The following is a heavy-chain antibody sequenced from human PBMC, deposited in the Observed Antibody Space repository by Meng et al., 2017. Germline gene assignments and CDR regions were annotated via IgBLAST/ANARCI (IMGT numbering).Heavy chain of an antibody. CDR1: GYTFTGYY. CDR2: INPNSGGT. Sequence: LVQAGGEVKKPGASVMVSCKASGYTFTGYYMHWGRQAPGQGLEWMGWINPNSGGTNYAQKFQGRVTMTRDTSISTAYMELSRLRSDDTAVYYCARFHFGGMGNWYFDLWGRGTLVTVSS. J-gene: IGHJ2*01. D-gene: IGHD3-16*01. V-gene: IGHV1-2*02. CDR3: ARFHFGGMGNWYFDL.